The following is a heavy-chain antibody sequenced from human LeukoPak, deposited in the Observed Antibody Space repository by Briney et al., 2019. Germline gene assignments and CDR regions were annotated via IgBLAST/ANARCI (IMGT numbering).Heavy chain of an antibody. CDR1: GGSISGHY. J-gene: IGHJ4*02. Sequence: SETLSLTCTVSGGSISGHYWSWIRQPPGKGLEWIGYIHYSGSTKYNPSLKSRVTISVDTSNIQFSLRLSSATAADTAVYYCARHRGSSSNYYYFDYWGQGTLVTVSS. CDR3: ARHRGSSSNYYYFDY. CDR2: IHYSGST. V-gene: IGHV4-59*08. D-gene: IGHD6-6*01.